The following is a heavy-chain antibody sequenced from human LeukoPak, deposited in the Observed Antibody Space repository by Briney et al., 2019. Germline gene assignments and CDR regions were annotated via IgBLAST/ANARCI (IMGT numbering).Heavy chain of an antibody. CDR3: ARDDNYGIFVNVDY. V-gene: IGHV1-18*01. D-gene: IGHD4-11*01. CDR1: GYTFSNYG. Sequence: GASVKVSCKTSGYTFSNYGISWVRQAPGQGLEWMAWISAYNGDINYAQNFQGRVMMTTDTSTSTAYMELSSLRSDDTAVYYCARDDNYGIFVNVDYWGQGTLVTVSS. J-gene: IGHJ4*02. CDR2: ISAYNGDI.